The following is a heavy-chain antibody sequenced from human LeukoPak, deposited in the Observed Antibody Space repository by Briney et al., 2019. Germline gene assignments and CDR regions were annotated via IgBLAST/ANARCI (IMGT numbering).Heavy chain of an antibody. D-gene: IGHD3-22*01. J-gene: IGHJ4*02. CDR2: IYHSGST. V-gene: IGHV4-30-2*01. CDR3: ARDTPDSSGYWGYYFDY. CDR1: GGSISSGGYS. Sequence: SETLSLTCAVSGGSISSGGYSWSWIRQPPGKGLEWIGYIYHSGSTYYNSSLKSRVTISVDRSKNQFSLKLSSVTAADTAVYYCARDTPDSSGYWGYYFDYWGQGTLVTVSS.